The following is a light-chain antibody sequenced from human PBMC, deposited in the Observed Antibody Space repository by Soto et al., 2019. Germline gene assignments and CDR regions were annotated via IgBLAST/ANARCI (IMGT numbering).Light chain of an antibody. J-gene: IGKJ5*01. CDR1: QSINNW. V-gene: IGKV1-5*03. Sequence: DIQMTQSPSTLSASVGDSVTITCRASQSINNWLAWYQQKPGKAPKLLIYKASNLESGVPSGFSGSGSGTEFTLTISSLQPDDFATYYCQQYTNYPVTFGQGTRLELK. CDR3: QQYTNYPVT. CDR2: KAS.